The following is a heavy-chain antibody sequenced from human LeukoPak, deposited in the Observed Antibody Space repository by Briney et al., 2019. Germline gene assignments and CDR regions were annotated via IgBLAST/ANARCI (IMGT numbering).Heavy chain of an antibody. CDR1: GFTFSTYA. D-gene: IGHD2-15*01. CDR2: ISYDGSNK. J-gene: IGHJ4*02. Sequence: QPGGSLRLSCAASGFTFSTYAMHWVRQAPGKGLEWAALISYDGSNKNQADSVRGRFIISRGNSKNTLYLQMNGLRTEDTAVYYCAKPAGYCSGGSCALFDYWGQGTLVTVSS. V-gene: IGHV3-30*18. CDR3: AKPAGYCSGGSCALFDY.